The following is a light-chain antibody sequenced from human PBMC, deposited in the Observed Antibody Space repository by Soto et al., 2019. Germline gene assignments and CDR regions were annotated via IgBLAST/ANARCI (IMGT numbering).Light chain of an antibody. V-gene: IGLV2-11*01. CDR3: CSYAGSYV. CDR2: DVS. Sequence: QSALTQPRSVSGSPGQSVTISCTGTSSYVGGYNYVSWYQQHPGKAPKLIIYDVSQRPSGAPERFSGSTSGNAASLTISGLLTEDEADYFCCSYAGSYVFGAGTKVTVL. CDR1: SSYVGGYNY. J-gene: IGLJ1*01.